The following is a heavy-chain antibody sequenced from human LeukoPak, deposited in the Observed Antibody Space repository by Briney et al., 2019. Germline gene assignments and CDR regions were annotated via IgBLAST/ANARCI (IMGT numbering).Heavy chain of an antibody. CDR2: INTNTGNP. CDR1: GYTFTSYA. D-gene: IGHD6-13*01. Sequence: ASVEVSCKASGYTFTSYAMNWVRQAPGQGLEWMGWINTNTGNPTYAQGFTGRFVFSLDTSVSTAYLQISSLKAEDTAVYYCASPLSGAAEDYWGQGTLVTVSS. CDR3: ASPLSGAAEDY. V-gene: IGHV7-4-1*02. J-gene: IGHJ4*02.